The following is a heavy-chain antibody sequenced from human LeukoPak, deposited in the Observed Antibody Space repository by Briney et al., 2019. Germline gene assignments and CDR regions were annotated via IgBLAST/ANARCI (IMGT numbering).Heavy chain of an antibody. V-gene: IGHV3-49*04. J-gene: IGHJ4*02. CDR2: IRSKAYGGTT. CDR1: GFTFGDYA. Sequence: GGSLRLSCTASGFTFGDYAMSWVRQAPGKGLEWVGFIRSKAYGGTTEYAASVKGRFTISRDDSKSIAYLQMNCLKTEDTAVYYCTRGSRDGYNCDYWGQGTLVTVSS. D-gene: IGHD5-24*01. CDR3: TRGSRDGYNCDY.